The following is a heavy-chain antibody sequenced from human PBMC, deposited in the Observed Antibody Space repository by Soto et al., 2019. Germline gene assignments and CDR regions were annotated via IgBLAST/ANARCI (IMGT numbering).Heavy chain of an antibody. Sequence: GASVKVSCKASGYTFTSYGISWVRQAPGQGLEWMGWISAYNGNTNYAQKLQGRVTMTTDTSTSTAYMELRSLRSDDTAVYYCARGTAVAGNYYYGMDVWGQGTTVTVSS. D-gene: IGHD6-19*01. V-gene: IGHV1-18*01. CDR2: ISAYNGNT. J-gene: IGHJ6*02. CDR1: GYTFTSYG. CDR3: ARGTAVAGNYYYGMDV.